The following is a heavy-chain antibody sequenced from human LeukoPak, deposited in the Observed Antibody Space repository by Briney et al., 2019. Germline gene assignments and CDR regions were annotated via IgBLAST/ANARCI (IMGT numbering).Heavy chain of an antibody. CDR2: IVPTFETA. CDR1: GGALGSYS. CDR3: ARVGLRSRAFDI. V-gene: IGHV1-69*13. D-gene: IGHD5/OR15-5a*01. Sequence: SVKVSCKTSGGALGSYSISWVRQAPGQGLEWMGGIVPTFETANYAQKFQDRLTITADESTDTVYMELSSLTSEDTAVYYCARVGLRSRAFDIWGQGTMVTVSS. J-gene: IGHJ3*02.